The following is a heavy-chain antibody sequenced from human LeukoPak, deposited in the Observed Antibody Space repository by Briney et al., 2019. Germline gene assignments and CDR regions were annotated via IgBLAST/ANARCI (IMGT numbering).Heavy chain of an antibody. CDR1: AFTFSSYE. CDR3: ASAGMRWELDYYYYYMDV. CDR2: ISSSGSTI. Sequence: GGSLRLSCAASAFTFSSYEMNWVRQAPGKGLEWVSYISSSGSTIYYADSVKGRFTISTDNAKNSLYLQMNSLRAEDTAVYYCASAGMRWELDYYYYYMDVWGKGTTVTVSS. V-gene: IGHV3-48*03. D-gene: IGHD1-26*01. J-gene: IGHJ6*03.